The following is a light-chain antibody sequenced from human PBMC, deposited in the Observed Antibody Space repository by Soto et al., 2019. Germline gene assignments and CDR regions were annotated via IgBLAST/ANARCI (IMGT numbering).Light chain of an antibody. Sequence: DIQMTQSPSTLSASVGDRVTITCRASRSISNWLAWYQQRPGIAPKLLIFDASILQSGVPSRFSGSGSGTEFTLSISRMQNDDFATYYCQQYGSFSPSTFGGGTKVEIK. CDR3: QQYGSFSPST. V-gene: IGKV1-5*01. CDR1: RSISNW. J-gene: IGKJ4*01. CDR2: DAS.